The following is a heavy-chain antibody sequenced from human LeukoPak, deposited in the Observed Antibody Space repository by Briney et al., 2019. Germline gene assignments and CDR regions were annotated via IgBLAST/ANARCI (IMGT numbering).Heavy chain of an antibody. CDR2: IKQDGSEK. J-gene: IGHJ6*03. V-gene: IGHV3-7*01. CDR3: AKGAFRDQVQGYYYMDV. CDR1: GFTFSSYW. Sequence: GGSLRLSCAAFGFTFSSYWMSWVRQAPGKGLEWVANIKQDGSEKYYVDSVKGRFIISRDNAKNSLYLQMNSLRAEDTAVYCCAKGAFRDQVQGYYYMDVWGKGTTVTVSS. D-gene: IGHD3-10*01.